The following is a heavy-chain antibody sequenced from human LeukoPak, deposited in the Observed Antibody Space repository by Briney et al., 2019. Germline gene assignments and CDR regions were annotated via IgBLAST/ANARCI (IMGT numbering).Heavy chain of an antibody. CDR3: ARAADFRGYYFDY. CDR2: LSGSGGNT. Sequence: GGSLRLSCAASGFPFSSYAMTWVRQAPGKGLEWVSSLSGSGGNTYHADSVKGRFTISRDHSRNTLFLQMNSLRTEDTAVYYCARAADFRGYYFDYWGQGTLVTVSS. D-gene: IGHD3-3*01. CDR1: GFPFSSYA. V-gene: IGHV3-23*01. J-gene: IGHJ4*02.